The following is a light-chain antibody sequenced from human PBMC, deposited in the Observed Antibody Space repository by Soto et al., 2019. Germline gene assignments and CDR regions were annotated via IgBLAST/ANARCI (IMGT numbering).Light chain of an antibody. CDR3: QQLKSYLIT. Sequence: DIQLTQSPSFLSASVVDRVTTTCRASQGISSYLACYQQTPGKAPKPLIYAASGLQSGVPSRFSCSGSGTEFSRTVCSLQPKDSATYSCQQLKSYLITFGQGTRLEIK. J-gene: IGKJ5*01. CDR1: QGISSY. V-gene: IGKV1-9*01. CDR2: AAS.